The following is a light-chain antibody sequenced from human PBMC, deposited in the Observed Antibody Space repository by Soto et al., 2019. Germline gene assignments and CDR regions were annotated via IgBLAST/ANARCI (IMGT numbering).Light chain of an antibody. Sequence: SVLTQPASVSGSPGQSITISCTGSSGDVGGYGYVSWYQQHPGKAPKLIIYEVTKRPSGVSNRFSGSKSGNTASLTISGLQSDDEADYYCTSYTNTSLLRTVFGTGTKVTVL. CDR2: EVT. CDR1: SGDVGGYGY. J-gene: IGLJ1*01. CDR3: TSYTNTSLLRTV. V-gene: IGLV2-14*01.